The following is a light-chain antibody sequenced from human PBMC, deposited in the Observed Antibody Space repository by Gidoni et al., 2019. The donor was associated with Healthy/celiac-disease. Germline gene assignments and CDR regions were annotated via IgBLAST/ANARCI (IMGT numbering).Light chain of an antibody. CDR1: QSVSSSY. CDR2: GAS. V-gene: IGKV3-20*01. Sequence: IVLTQSPGTLSLSPGERATLSCRASQSVSSSYLAWYQQTPGQAPRLLIYGASSRATGIPDRFSGSGSGTDFTLTISRLEPEDCAVYYCQQYGSSPRVTFGPGTKVDIK. J-gene: IGKJ3*01. CDR3: QQYGSSPRVT.